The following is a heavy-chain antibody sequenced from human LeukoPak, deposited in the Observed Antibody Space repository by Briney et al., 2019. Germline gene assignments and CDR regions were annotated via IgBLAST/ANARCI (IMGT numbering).Heavy chain of an antibody. J-gene: IGHJ4*02. Sequence: SETLSLTCTVSGGSISSNNYFWGWIRQPPGKGLEWIGSINDSGSTYYNPFLKSRVTISVDTSKNQFSLKLSSVTAADTAVYYCARVRRYYDFWSGYTYYFDYWGQGSLVTVSS. CDR3: ARVRRYYDFWSGYTYYFDY. D-gene: IGHD3-3*01. CDR2: INDSGST. CDR1: GGSISSNNYF. V-gene: IGHV4-39*07.